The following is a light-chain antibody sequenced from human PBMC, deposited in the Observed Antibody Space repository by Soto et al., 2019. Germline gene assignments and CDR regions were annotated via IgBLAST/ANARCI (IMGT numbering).Light chain of an antibody. CDR1: QGVNTR. J-gene: IGKJ4*01. CDR3: QQYGSSPLT. Sequence: IVLTHSPATLSSFPCDRVTLSCRASQGVNTRLAWYQHRPGQAPRLLIYLTSNRAAGIPARFSGSGSGTDFTLTISRLEPEDFAVYYCQQYGSSPLTFGGGTKVDIK. CDR2: LTS. V-gene: IGKV3-20*01.